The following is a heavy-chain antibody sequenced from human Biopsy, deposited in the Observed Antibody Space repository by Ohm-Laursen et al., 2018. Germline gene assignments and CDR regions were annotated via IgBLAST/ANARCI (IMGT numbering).Heavy chain of an antibody. CDR2: NIPILGTG. CDR1: GGTFSNYG. Sequence: ASVTAFCKVPGGTFSNYGVNWARQAPGQGLEWLGGNIPILGTGNYAQKFQDRVTVAPDTSTSTATMELRSLRSDDTAVYYCATKLTGYFHHWGQGTLVTVSS. D-gene: IGHD3-9*01. J-gene: IGHJ1*01. CDR3: ATKLTGYFHH. V-gene: IGHV1-69*06.